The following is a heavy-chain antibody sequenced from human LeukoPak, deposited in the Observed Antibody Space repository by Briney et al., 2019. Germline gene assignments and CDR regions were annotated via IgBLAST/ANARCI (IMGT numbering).Heavy chain of an antibody. V-gene: IGHV1-18*01. Sequence: ASVKVSCKASGYTFTSYGISWVRQAPGQGLEWMGWISAYNGNTNYAQKLQGRVTMTTDTSTSTAYMELRSLRSDDTAVYYCARAGDIVVVPAALDYWGQGTLVTVSS. CDR1: GYTFTSYG. CDR2: ISAYNGNT. J-gene: IGHJ4*02. CDR3: ARAGDIVVVPAALDY. D-gene: IGHD2-2*01.